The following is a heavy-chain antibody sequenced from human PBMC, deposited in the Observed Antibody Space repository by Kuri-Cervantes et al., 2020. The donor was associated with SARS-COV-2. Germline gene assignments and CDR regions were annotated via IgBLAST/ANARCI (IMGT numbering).Heavy chain of an antibody. J-gene: IGHJ3*02. V-gene: IGHV3-33*01. CDR1: GFTFSSYG. D-gene: IGHD4-17*01. Sequence: GESLKISCAASGFTFSSYGMHWVRQAPGKGLEWVAVIWYDGSNKYYADSVKGRFTISRDNSKNTLYLQMNSLRAEDTAVYYCARGRATVTVIGAFDIWGQGTMVTVSS. CDR3: ARGRATVTVIGAFDI. CDR2: IWYDGSNK.